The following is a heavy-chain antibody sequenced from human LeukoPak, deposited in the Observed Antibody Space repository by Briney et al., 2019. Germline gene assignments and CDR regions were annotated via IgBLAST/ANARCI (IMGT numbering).Heavy chain of an antibody. J-gene: IGHJ4*02. Sequence: GGSLRLSCAASGFTFSSYWMSWVRQAPGKGLEWVANIKQDGSEKYYVDSVKGRFTISRDNAKNSLYLQMNSLRAEDTAVYYCARVRYCSSTSCSQQDYWGQGTLVTVSS. CDR2: IKQDGSEK. D-gene: IGHD2-2*01. V-gene: IGHV3-7*01. CDR1: GFTFSSYW. CDR3: ARVRYCSSTSCSQQDY.